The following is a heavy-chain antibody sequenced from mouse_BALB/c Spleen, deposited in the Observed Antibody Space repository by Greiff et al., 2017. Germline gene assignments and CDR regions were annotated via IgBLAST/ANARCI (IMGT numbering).Heavy chain of an antibody. CDR1: GYTFTSYW. D-gene: IGHD1-2*01. CDR3: ARGKDYYGYEGLAY. CDR2: INPSTGYT. J-gene: IGHJ4*01. V-gene: IGHV1-7*01. Sequence: VQLQQSGAELAKPGASVKMSCKASGYTFTSYWMHWVKQRPGQGLEWIGYINPSTGYTEYNQKFKDKATLTADKSSSTAYIQLSSLTSEDSAVYYCARGKDYYGYEGLAYWGQGTSVTVSS.